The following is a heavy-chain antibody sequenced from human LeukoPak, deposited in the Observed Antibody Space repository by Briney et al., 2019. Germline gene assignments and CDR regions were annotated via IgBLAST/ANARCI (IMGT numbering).Heavy chain of an antibody. Sequence: SQTLSLTCAISGDSVSSNSAAWNWIRQSPSRGLEWLGRTYYRSKWYNDYAVSVKSRITINPDTSKNQFSLQLNSVTPEDTAVYYCARGIAVAGEYYYYYGMDVWGQGTTVTVSS. V-gene: IGHV6-1*01. D-gene: IGHD6-19*01. J-gene: IGHJ6*02. CDR3: ARGIAVAGEYYYYYGMDV. CDR1: GDSVSSNSAA. CDR2: TYYRSKWYN.